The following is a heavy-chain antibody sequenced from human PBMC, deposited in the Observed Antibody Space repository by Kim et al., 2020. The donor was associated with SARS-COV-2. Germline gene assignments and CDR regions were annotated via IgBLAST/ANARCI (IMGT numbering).Heavy chain of an antibody. V-gene: IGHV3-7*01. CDR3: ARARGFDY. CDR2: IKQDGSEK. J-gene: IGHJ4*02. CDR1: GFTFSSHW. Sequence: GGSLRLSCAASGFTFSSHWMSWVRQAPGKGLEWVANIKQDGSEKYYVDSVKGRFTISRDNAKNSLYLQMNSLRAEDTAVYYCARARGFDYWGQGTLVTV.